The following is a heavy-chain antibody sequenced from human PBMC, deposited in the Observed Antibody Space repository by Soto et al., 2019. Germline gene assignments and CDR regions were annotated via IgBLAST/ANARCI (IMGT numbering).Heavy chain of an antibody. CDR1: GGSISSYY. Sequence: SETLSLTCTVSGGSISSYYWGWIRQPPGKGLEWIGSIYYSGSTYYNPSLKSRVTISVDTSKNQFSLKLSSVTAADTAVYYCASLRYFDWLVPNYGMDVWGQGTTVTVSS. J-gene: IGHJ6*02. V-gene: IGHV4-39*01. D-gene: IGHD3-9*01. CDR3: ASLRYFDWLVPNYGMDV. CDR2: IYYSGST.